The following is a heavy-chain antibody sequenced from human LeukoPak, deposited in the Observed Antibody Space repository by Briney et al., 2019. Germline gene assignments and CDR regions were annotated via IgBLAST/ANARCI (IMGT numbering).Heavy chain of an antibody. CDR1: GYTFTSYG. CDR3: SRDLRLMGIVVVPAAKNYYYYYMDV. CDR2: ISAYHGNT. V-gene: IGHV1-18*01. Sequence: ASVKVSCKASGYTFTSYGISWVRQAPGKGLEWMGWISAYHGNTNYPQKLQGRVTITTDTSTSTAYMELRSLRSDDTAVYYGSRDLRLMGIVVVPAAKNYYYYYMDVWGKGTTVTVSS. J-gene: IGHJ6*03. D-gene: IGHD2-2*03.